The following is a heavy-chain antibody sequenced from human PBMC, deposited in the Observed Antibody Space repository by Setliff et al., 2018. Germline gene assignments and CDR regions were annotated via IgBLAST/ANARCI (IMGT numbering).Heavy chain of an antibody. CDR2: IIPIFGTA. CDR1: GGTFSSYA. Sequence: GASVKVSCKASGGTFSSYAISWVRQAPGQGLEWMGRIIPIFGTANYAQKFLGRVTMTEDTSTDTAYMELSSLRSEDTAVYYCATKDYDTSGYYRPFGFWGQGTLVTVS. CDR3: ATKDYDTSGYYRPFGF. D-gene: IGHD3-22*01. V-gene: IGHV1-69*06. J-gene: IGHJ4*01.